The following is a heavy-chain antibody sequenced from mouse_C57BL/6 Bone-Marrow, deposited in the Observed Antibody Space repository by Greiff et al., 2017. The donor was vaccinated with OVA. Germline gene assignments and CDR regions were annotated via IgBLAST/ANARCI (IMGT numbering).Heavy chain of an antibody. V-gene: IGHV1-42*01. CDR3: ARRGYGSSYGFAY. CDR2: INPSTGGT. J-gene: IGHJ3*01. D-gene: IGHD1-1*01. Sequence: VHVKQSGPELVKPGASVKISCKASGYSFTGYYMNWVKQSPEKSLEWIGEINPSTGGTTYNQKFKAKATLTVDKSSSTAYMQLKSLTSEDSAVYYCARRGYGSSYGFAYWGQGTLVTVSA. CDR1: GYSFTGYY.